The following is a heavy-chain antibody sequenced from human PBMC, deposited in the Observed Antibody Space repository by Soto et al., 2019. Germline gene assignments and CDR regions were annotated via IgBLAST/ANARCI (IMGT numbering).Heavy chain of an antibody. J-gene: IGHJ6*02. CDR1: GGTFGSYA. CDR3: AGAAPHGGDIVATTETHYYYYGMDV. V-gene: IGHV1-69*13. D-gene: IGHD5-12*01. CDR2: IIPIFGTA. Sequence: SVKVSCKASGGTFGSYAISWVRQAPGQGLEWMGGIIPIFGTANYAQKFQGRVTITADESTSTAYMELSSLRSEDTAVYYCAGAAPHGGDIVATTETHYYYYGMDVWGQGTTVTVSS.